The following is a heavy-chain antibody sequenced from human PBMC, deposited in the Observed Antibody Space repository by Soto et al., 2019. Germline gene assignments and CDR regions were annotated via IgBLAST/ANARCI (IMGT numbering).Heavy chain of an antibody. V-gene: IGHV4-34*01. CDR3: ARKSYYYDSSGYR. J-gene: IGHJ4*02. CDR2: INHSGST. Sequence: PAETLSLTCAVYGGSFSGYYWSWIRQHPGKVLEWIGEINHSGSTNYNPSLKSRGTISVDTSKNQFSLKLRSVTAADTAVYYCARKSYYYDSSGYRWGQGTLVTVSS. CDR1: GGSFSGYY. D-gene: IGHD3-22*01.